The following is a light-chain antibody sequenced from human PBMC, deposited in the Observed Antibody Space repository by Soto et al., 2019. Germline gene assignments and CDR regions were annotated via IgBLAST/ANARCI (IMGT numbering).Light chain of an antibody. CDR2: ETS. V-gene: IGKV3-20*01. Sequence: EIVLTQSPATLSVSPGARATLSCRASQSVNSNYLAWYQQKPGQAPRLLMYETSTRATGIPDRFSGSGSGTDFTLTISRLEPEDFAVYFCQQFGTSPLWTFGQGTKVDIK. CDR3: QQFGTSPLWT. J-gene: IGKJ1*01. CDR1: QSVNSNY.